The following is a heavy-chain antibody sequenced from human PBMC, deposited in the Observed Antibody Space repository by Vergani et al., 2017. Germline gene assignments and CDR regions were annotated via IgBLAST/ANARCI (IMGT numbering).Heavy chain of an antibody. CDR2: ISSNGGST. CDR3: ARVGIRHADAFDI. J-gene: IGHJ3*02. CDR1: GFTFSSYA. V-gene: IGHV3-64*01. Sequence: EVQLVESGGGLVQPGGSLRLSCAASGFTFSSYAMHWVRQAPGKGLEYVSAISSNGGSTYYANSVKGRFTISRDNSKNTLYLQMGSLRADDMAVYYCARVGIRHADAFDIWGQGTMVTVSS. D-gene: IGHD2-15*01.